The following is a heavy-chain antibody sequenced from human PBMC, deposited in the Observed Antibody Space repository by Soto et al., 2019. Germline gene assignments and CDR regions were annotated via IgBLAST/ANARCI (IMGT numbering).Heavy chain of an antibody. CDR3: ASSRGYSSSWYDYYYGMDV. V-gene: IGHV4-34*01. J-gene: IGHJ6*02. D-gene: IGHD6-13*01. CDR1: GGSFSGYY. Sequence: SETLSLTCAVYGGSFSGYYWSWIRQPPGKGLEWIGEINHSGSTNYNPSLKSRVTISVDTSKNQFSLKLSSVTAADTAVYYCASSRGYSSSWYDYYYGMDVWGHGTTVTVSS. CDR2: INHSGST.